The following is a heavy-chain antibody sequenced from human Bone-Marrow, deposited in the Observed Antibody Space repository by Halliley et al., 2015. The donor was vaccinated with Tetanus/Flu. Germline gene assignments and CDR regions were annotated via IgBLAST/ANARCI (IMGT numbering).Heavy chain of an antibody. CDR1: GFTFSIYS. CDR3: ARRLAGSGVWYFDF. CDR2: ITSTSSNI. D-gene: IGHD3-10*01. Sequence: AASGFTFSIYSMNWVRQAPGKGLEWVSSITSTSSNIYYADSVKGRFTISRDNAKNSLYLQINSLRAEDTAVYYCARRLAGSGVWYFDFWGPWHPGHCLL. V-gene: IGHV3-21*01. J-gene: IGHJ2*01.